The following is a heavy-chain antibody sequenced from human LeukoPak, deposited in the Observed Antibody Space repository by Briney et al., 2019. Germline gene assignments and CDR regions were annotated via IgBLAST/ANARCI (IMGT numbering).Heavy chain of an antibody. D-gene: IGHD4-17*01. CDR1: GDTFTNYY. Sequence: ASVKVSCKASGDTFTNYYIHWVRQAPGQGLEWMGWISAYNGNTNYAQKLQGRVTMTTDTSTSTAYMELRSLRSDDTAVYYCAREMGDHGDYGWFDPWGQGTLVTVSS. CDR2: ISAYNGNT. CDR3: AREMGDHGDYGWFDP. V-gene: IGHV1-18*04. J-gene: IGHJ5*02.